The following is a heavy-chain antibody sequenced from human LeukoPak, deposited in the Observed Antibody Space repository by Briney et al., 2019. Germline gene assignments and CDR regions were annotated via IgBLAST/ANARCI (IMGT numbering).Heavy chain of an antibody. CDR2: ISWNSGSI. CDR1: GFIFNNYA. Sequence: GGSLRLSCAGSGFIFNNYAMHWVRQPPGKGLEWVSGISWNSGSIDYADSVKGRFTISRDNAKNSLYLQMNSLRVEDTAFYYCARYCSSTSCYDYWGQGTLVTVSS. J-gene: IGHJ4*02. CDR3: ARYCSSTSCYDY. V-gene: IGHV3-9*01. D-gene: IGHD2-2*01.